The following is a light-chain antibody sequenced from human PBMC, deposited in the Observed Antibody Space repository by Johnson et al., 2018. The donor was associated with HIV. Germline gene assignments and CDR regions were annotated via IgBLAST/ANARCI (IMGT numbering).Light chain of an antibody. CDR3: GTWDSSLSAVYV. CDR1: SSNIGNNY. CDR2: DNN. V-gene: IGLV1-51*01. Sequence: QPVLTQPPSVSAAAGQNVSISCSGSSSNIGNNYVSWYQQLPGTAPKLLIYDNNKRPSGIPDRFSGSKSGTSATLGITGLQTGDEADYYCGTWDSSLSAVYVFGTGTKVTVL. J-gene: IGLJ1*01.